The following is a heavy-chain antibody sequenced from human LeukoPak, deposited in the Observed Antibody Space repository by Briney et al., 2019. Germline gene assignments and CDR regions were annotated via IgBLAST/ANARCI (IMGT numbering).Heavy chain of an antibody. CDR2: ISSSSTYI. CDR1: GFTFSSYT. Sequence: GGSLRLSCAASGFTFSSYTMSWVRQAPGKGLEWVSSISSSSTYIYYADSVRGRFTISRDDAKNSLYLQMNTLRAEDTAVYYCARDWWTGTTDYFDCWGQGTLVTVSS. J-gene: IGHJ4*02. V-gene: IGHV3-21*01. D-gene: IGHD1-7*01. CDR3: ARDWWTGTTDYFDC.